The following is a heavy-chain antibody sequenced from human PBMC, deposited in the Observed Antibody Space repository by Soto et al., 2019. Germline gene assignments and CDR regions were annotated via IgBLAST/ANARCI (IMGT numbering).Heavy chain of an antibody. CDR1: GYTFTGYY. V-gene: IGHV1-2*02. D-gene: IGHD3-9*01. CDR2: INPNSGGT. Sequence: ASVKVSCKASGYTFTGYYMHWGRQAPGQGLEWMGWINPNSGGTNYAQKFQGRVTMTRDTSISTAYMELSRLRSDDTAVYYCARGSRYFDWLLPTPSHWFDPWGQGTLVTVSS. J-gene: IGHJ5*02. CDR3: ARGSRYFDWLLPTPSHWFDP.